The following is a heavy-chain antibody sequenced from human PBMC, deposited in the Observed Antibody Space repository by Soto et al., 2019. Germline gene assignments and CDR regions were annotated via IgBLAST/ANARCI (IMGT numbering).Heavy chain of an antibody. CDR2: MNPNSANT. D-gene: IGHD3-16*01. Sequence: QVQLVQSGAEVKKPGASVKVSCKASGYTFTSYDIYWVRQATGQGLEWMGWMNPNSANTGYAQKCQGRVTMTRNTSISTAYMELSSLRSEDTAVYYRAREGVRGMDVWGQGTTVTVSS. CDR1: GYTFTSYD. V-gene: IGHV1-8*01. J-gene: IGHJ6*02. CDR3: AREGVRGMDV.